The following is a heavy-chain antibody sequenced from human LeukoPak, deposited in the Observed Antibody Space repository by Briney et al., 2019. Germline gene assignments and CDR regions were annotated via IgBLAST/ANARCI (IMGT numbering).Heavy chain of an antibody. Sequence: PGGSLRLSXAASGFTFSSYEMNWVRQAPGKGLEWVSYISSGGNTIYYADSVKGRFTISRDNAKNSLYLQMNSLRAEDTAVYYCAREGTAMVSFDYWGRGTLVTVSS. J-gene: IGHJ4*02. V-gene: IGHV3-48*03. D-gene: IGHD5-18*01. CDR1: GFTFSSYE. CDR2: ISSGGNTI. CDR3: AREGTAMVSFDY.